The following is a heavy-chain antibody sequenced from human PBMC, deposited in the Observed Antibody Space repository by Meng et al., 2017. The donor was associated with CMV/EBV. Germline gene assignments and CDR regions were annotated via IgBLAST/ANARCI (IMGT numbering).Heavy chain of an antibody. CDR1: GFTFSSYA. CDR3: ARDSTDGYNYDY. CDR2: ISSSSTYI. J-gene: IGHJ4*02. V-gene: IGHV3-21*01. Sequence: GESLKISCAASGFTFSSYAMHWVRQAPGRGLEWVSSISSSSTYIYYADSVKGRFTISRDNAKSSLHLQMNSLRAEDTAVYYCARDSTDGYNYDYWGQGTLVTVSS. D-gene: IGHD5-24*01.